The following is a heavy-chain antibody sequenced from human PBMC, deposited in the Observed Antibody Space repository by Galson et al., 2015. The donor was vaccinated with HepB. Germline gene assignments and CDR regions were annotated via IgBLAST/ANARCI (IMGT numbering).Heavy chain of an antibody. CDR1: GYTFTGYY. CDR3: ARGNGSGWYYYYYYGMDV. Sequence: SVKVSCKASGYTFTGYYMHWVRQAPGQGLEWMGWINPNSGGTNYAQKFQGWVTVTRDTSISTAYMELSRLRSDDTAVYYCARGNGSGWYYYYYYGMDVWGQGTTVTVSS. D-gene: IGHD6-19*01. V-gene: IGHV1-2*04. J-gene: IGHJ6*02. CDR2: INPNSGGT.